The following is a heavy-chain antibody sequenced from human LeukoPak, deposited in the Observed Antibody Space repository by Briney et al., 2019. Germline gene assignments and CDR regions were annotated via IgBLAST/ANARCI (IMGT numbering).Heavy chain of an antibody. CDR2: IKEDGSEK. CDR1: GFTFSNYW. V-gene: IGHV3-7*01. D-gene: IGHD5-18*01. Sequence: GGSLRLSCAASGFTFSNYWMSWVRQAPGKGPEGVANIKEDGSEKYYVDSVTGRFSISRDNAKNSLYLQMNSLRAEDTAVYYCARNTPMVPGNYFDYWGQGNVVTVSS. J-gene: IGHJ4*02. CDR3: ARNTPMVPGNYFDY.